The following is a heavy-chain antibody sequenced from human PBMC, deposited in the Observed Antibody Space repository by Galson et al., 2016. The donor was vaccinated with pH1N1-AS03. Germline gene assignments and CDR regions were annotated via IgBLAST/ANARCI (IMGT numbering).Heavy chain of an antibody. CDR1: GFVFSAYW. Sequence: SLRLSCAASGFVFSAYWMHWVRQAPGKGLVWVSHLNENGGTTRYADSVWGRFTISRDNAKNTLYLQMNTLSAEDTAVYYCVRDQGGGDDYWGQGTLVTVTS. CDR2: LNENGGTT. V-gene: IGHV3-74*01. D-gene: IGHD3-10*01. J-gene: IGHJ4*02. CDR3: VRDQGGGDDY.